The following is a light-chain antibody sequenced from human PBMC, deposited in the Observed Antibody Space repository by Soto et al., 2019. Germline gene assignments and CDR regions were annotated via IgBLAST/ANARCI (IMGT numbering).Light chain of an antibody. V-gene: IGKV3-20*01. CDR3: QAYCGSFVKA. CDR2: GVS. Sequence: IVLTQSPGTLSLSPGERATLSCRASQSLRTSYLAWYQQRHGQAPRLLIYGVSNRATAVPDRFRGTGSGTDFTLIITILEPDAFAVYYCQAYCGSFVKAFGQGTKLEI. CDR1: QSLRTSY. J-gene: IGKJ2*01.